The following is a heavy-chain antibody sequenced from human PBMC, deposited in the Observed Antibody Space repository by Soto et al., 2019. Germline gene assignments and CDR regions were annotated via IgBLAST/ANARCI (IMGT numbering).Heavy chain of an antibody. CDR1: GYKFSTYA. D-gene: IGHD3-9*01. J-gene: IGHJ5*02. V-gene: IGHV1-18*01. CDR2: ITPNSGYT. CDR3: ATSYDTGFDP. Sequence: QLPLTQSGGEARKPGASVRVSCAASGYKFSTYAISWLRQAPGQGLEWMGLITPNSGYTKYAQKFQGRLILTTDIPSSTAYMELTSLRYDDTAIYYCATSYDTGFDPWGQGNLGSVS.